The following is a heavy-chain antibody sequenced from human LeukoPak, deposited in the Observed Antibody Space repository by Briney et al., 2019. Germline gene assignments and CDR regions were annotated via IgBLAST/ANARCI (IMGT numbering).Heavy chain of an antibody. CDR2: ISSSSSYI. CDR1: GFTFSSYN. V-gene: IGHV3-21*04. J-gene: IGHJ4*02. CDR3: ARGGKSGSYLVDY. D-gene: IGHD1-26*01. Sequence: GGSLRLSCAASGFTFSSYNMNWVRQAPGKGLEWVSSISSSSSYIYYADSVKGRFTISRDNSKNTLYLQMNSLRAEDTAVYYCARGGKSGSYLVDYWGQGTLVTVSS.